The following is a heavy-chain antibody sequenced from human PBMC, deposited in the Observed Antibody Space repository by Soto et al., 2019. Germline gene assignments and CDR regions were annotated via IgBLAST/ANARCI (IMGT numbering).Heavy chain of an antibody. V-gene: IGHV3-15*01. J-gene: IGHJ5*02. D-gene: IGHD6-19*01. CDR3: TTSIAVAGMTYWFDP. Sequence: EVQLVESGGGLVKPGGSLRLSCAASGFSFTDAWMSWVRQAPGKGLEWIGRIKSKRDGGTIDYAAPVKGRFTISRADAKNTLYLQMNSLKTEDTAVYYCTTSIAVAGMTYWFDPWGQGTLVTVSS. CDR1: GFSFTDAW. CDR2: IKSKRDGGTI.